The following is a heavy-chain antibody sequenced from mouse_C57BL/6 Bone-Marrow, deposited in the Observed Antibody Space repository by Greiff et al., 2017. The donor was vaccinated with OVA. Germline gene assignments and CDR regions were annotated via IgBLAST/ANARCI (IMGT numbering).Heavy chain of an antibody. CDR3: ARRGIP. V-gene: IGHV1-76*01. CDR2: IYPGSGNT. J-gene: IGHJ3*02. Sequence: VQLQQSGAELVRPGASVKLSCKASGYTFTDYYINWVKQRPGQGLEWIARIYPGSGNTYYNEKFKGKATLTAEKSSSTAYRQLSSLTSEDSAVYFCARRGIPWGQGTLVTVSA. CDR1: GYTFTDYY.